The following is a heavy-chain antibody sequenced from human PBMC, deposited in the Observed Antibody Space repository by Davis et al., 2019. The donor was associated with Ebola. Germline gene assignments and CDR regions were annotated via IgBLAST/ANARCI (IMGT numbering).Heavy chain of an antibody. CDR1: GGTFSSYA. V-gene: IGHV1-8*02. Sequence: ASVKVSCKASGGTFSSYAISWVRQAPGQGLEWMGWITPNSGYTGSAQKFQGRVTMTEDTSTDTAYMELSSLRSEDTAVYYCTRLRTSVTTWQWFDPWGQGTLVTVSS. J-gene: IGHJ5*02. CDR3: TRLRTSVTTWQWFDP. CDR2: ITPNSGYT. D-gene: IGHD4-17*01.